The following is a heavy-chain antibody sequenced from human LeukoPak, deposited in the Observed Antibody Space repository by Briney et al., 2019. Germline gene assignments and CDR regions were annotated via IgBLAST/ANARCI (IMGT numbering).Heavy chain of an antibody. V-gene: IGHV4-34*01. D-gene: IGHD3-10*01. CDR3: ASWSYYYGSGKHY. CDR1: GGSFSGYY. CDR2: INHSGSTT. Sequence: SETLSLTCAVYGGSFSGYYWSWIRQPPGKGLEWIGEINHSGSTTNYNPSLKNRVTISVDTSKNQFSLKLSSVTAADTAVYYCASWSYYYGSGKHYWGQGTLVTVSS. J-gene: IGHJ4*02.